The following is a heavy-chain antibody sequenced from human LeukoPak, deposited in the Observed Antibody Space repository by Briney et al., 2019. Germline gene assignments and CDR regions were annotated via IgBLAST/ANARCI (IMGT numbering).Heavy chain of an antibody. J-gene: IGHJ4*02. Sequence: ASVKVSCKASGFTFTISAVQWVRQARGQRLEWIGWIVVGSGNTNYAQKFQERVTITRDMSTSTAYMELSSLRSEDTAVYSCAAAYIVGATQIFDYWGQGTLVTVSS. CDR1: GFTFTISA. V-gene: IGHV1-58*01. CDR3: AAAYIVGATQIFDY. CDR2: IVVGSGNT. D-gene: IGHD1-26*01.